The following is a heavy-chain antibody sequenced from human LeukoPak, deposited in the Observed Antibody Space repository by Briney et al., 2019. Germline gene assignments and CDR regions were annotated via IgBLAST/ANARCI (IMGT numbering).Heavy chain of an antibody. Sequence: GGSLRLSCVASGESGFTFHHYAFSWVRQAPGKGLEWVSVIGGGGVDTYYADSVKGRFTISRDNFKNTLYLEMNSLRTEDTAVYYCTKDKRGYDRIFDYWGQGTLATVSS. D-gene: IGHD3-3*01. CDR1: GESGFTFHHYA. CDR3: TKDKRGYDRIFDY. V-gene: IGHV3-23*01. J-gene: IGHJ4*02. CDR2: IGGGGVDT.